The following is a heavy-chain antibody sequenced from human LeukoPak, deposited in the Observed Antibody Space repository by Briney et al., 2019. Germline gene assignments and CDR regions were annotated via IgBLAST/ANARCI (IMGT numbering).Heavy chain of an antibody. D-gene: IGHD3-9*01. V-gene: IGHV3-23*01. CDR1: GFTSSSYA. J-gene: IGHJ4*02. Sequence: PGGSLRLSCAASGFTSSSYAMSSVRQAPGKGLEWVSAISGGGGSTYHADSVKGRFTISRDNSKNTLFLQLNSLRAEDTAVYFCAKDSTAVSLSIFLVSGLEFWGQGILVTVSS. CDR3: AKDSTAVSLSIFLVSGLEF. CDR2: ISGGGGST.